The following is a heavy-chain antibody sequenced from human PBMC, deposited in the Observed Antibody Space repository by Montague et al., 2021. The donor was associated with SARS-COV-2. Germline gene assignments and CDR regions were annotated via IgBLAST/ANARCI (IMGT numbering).Heavy chain of an antibody. CDR1: GGPIRSSSYY. CDR3: ARTTWLRGYFDL. Sequence: SETLSLTCTVSGGPIRSSSYYWGWIRQPPGKGLECIGSIYYSGSTYYNPSLKSRVTISVDTSKNHFSLKLSSVTAADTAVYHCARTTWLRGYFDLWGRGTLATVSS. D-gene: IGHD5-12*01. CDR2: IYYSGST. V-gene: IGHV4-39*07. J-gene: IGHJ2*01.